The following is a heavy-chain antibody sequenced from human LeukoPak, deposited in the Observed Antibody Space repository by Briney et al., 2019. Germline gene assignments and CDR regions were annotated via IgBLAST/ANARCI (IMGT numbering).Heavy chain of an antibody. J-gene: IGHJ4*02. D-gene: IGHD2-2*01. Sequence: GGSLRLSCAASGFTFSSYAMSWVRQAPGKGLGWVSAISGSGGSTYYADSVKGRFTISRDNSKNTLYLQMNSLRAEDTAVYYCAKGGDIVVVPAARDFDYWGQGTLVTVSS. CDR2: ISGSGGST. V-gene: IGHV3-23*01. CDR3: AKGGDIVVVPAARDFDY. CDR1: GFTFSSYA.